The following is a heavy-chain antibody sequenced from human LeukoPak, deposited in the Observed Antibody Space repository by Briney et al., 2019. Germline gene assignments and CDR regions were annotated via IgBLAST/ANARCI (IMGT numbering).Heavy chain of an antibody. CDR3: ARVVQSTDSSGFYLPEYFQH. J-gene: IGHJ1*01. CDR2: IYHSGST. D-gene: IGHD3-22*01. CDR1: GYSISSGYH. Sequence: SETLSLTCTVSGYSISSGYHWGWIRQPPGKGLKWIGSIYHSGSTYYNPSLKSRVTISVDTSKNQFSLKLRSVTAADTAVYYCARVVQSTDSSGFYLPEYFQHWGQGTLVTVSS. V-gene: IGHV4-38-2*02.